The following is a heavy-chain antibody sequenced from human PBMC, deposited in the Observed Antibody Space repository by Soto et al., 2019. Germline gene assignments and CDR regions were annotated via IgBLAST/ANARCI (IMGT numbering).Heavy chain of an antibody. J-gene: IGHJ4*02. D-gene: IGHD3-10*01. Sequence: WWSLRLSCSPSVFTFSNYAMFWFRQAPGKGLEWVSTIFAGGGSTYYADSVKGRFTISRDNSKNILFLQMDSLRAEDTAVYFCAKDLIRGDGYIDFDYWGQGTLVTVSS. CDR2: IFAGGGST. V-gene: IGHV3-23*01. CDR1: VFTFSNYA. CDR3: AKDLIRGDGYIDFDY.